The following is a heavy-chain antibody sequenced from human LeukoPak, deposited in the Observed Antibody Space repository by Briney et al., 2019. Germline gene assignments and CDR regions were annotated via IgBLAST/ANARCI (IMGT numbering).Heavy chain of an antibody. J-gene: IGHJ4*02. V-gene: IGHV4-59*01. Sequence: SSETLSLTCTVSGGSISSYYWSWVRQPPGKGLEWVGYIYYSGSTNYNPSNSTPSLRTPVTISIATSKTQFSLKVTSVTAADTAVYYCARHFSTAGTRPTYYFAYWGQGTLVTVSS. CDR2: IYYSGST. CDR3: ARHFSTAGTRPTYYFAY. CDR1: GGSISSYY. D-gene: IGHD6-13*01.